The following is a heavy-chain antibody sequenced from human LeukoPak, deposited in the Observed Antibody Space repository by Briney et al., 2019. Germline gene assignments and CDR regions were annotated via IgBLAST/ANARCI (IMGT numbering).Heavy chain of an antibody. J-gene: IGHJ4*02. CDR3: ARGFYDFWSGYDY. CDR1: GFTFDDYG. D-gene: IGHD3-3*01. CDR2: ISSSSSYI. V-gene: IGHV3-21*01. Sequence: GGSLRLSCAASGFTFDDYGMSWVRQAPGKGLEWVSSISSSSSYIYYADSVKGRFTISRDNAKNSLYLQMNSLRAEDTAVYYCARGFYDFWSGYDYWGQGTLVTVSS.